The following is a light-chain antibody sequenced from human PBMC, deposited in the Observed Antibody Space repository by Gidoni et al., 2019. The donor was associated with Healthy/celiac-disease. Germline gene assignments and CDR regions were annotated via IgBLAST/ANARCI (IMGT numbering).Light chain of an antibody. CDR2: GAS. CDR3: YQSGSSRPWT. J-gene: IGKJ1*01. V-gene: IGKV3-20*01. CDR1: QSVGSSY. Sequence: EIVLTQSPGTLSLCPGERATLSCSASQSVGSSYLTWFQQKPGQAPRLLIYGASSRATGIPDRLSCSGSGTDFTFTISRLEPEDVAVYYCYQSGSSRPWTFGQGTKVEIK.